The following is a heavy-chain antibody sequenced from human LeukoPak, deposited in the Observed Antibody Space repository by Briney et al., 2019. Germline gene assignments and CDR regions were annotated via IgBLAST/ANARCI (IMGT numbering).Heavy chain of an antibody. CDR1: GFTFSSHW. V-gene: IGHV3-7*03. CDR3: AGAPAGGTYVP. J-gene: IGHJ3*01. CDR2: INQDGGRI. D-gene: IGHD3-16*01. Sequence: GGSLRLSCAASGFTFSSHWMNWVRRAPGKGLEWVAIINQDGGRIGYGDSVKGRFTISRDNAQNSLYLQMNSLRAEDTAVYYCAGAPAGGTYVPWGKGKMVTVFS.